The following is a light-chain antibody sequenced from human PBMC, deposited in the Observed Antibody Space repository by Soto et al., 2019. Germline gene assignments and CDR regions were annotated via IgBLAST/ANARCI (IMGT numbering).Light chain of an antibody. CDR3: QQRSPWPPIT. CDR1: QSVRSY. V-gene: IGKV3-11*01. J-gene: IGKJ3*01. Sequence: EIVLTQSPATLSLSPGERATLSCRASQSVRSYLAWYQQKPGQAPRLLIYDASNRATGIPARFSGSGSGTDFTLSISSLEAEDVAVYYCQQRSPWPPITFGPGTKVDIK. CDR2: DAS.